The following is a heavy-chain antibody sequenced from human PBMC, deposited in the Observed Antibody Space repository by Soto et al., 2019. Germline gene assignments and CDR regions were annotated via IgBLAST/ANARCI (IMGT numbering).Heavy chain of an antibody. CDR2: ISAYNGNT. J-gene: IGHJ6*02. CDR3: ARRSPILGRPTYYYGMDV. Sequence: QVQLVQSGAEVKKPGASVKVSCKASGYTFTSYGISWVRQAPGQGLEWMGWISAYNGNTNYAQKLQARVTMTTDTATMTAYMELRSVRSDDTAVYYCARRSPILGRPTYYYGMDVWGQGTTVTVSS. D-gene: IGHD1-26*01. CDR1: GYTFTSYG. V-gene: IGHV1-18*01.